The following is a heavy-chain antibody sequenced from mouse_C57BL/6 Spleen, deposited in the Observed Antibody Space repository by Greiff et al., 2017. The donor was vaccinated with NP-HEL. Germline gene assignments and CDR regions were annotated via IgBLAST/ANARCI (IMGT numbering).Heavy chain of an antibody. D-gene: IGHD2-3*01. Sequence: VQLQQSGPELVKPGASVKISCKASGYTFTDYYMNWVKQSHGKSLEWIGDINPNNGGTSYNQKFKGKATLTVDKSSSTAYMELRSLTSEDSAVYYCYDNYFDYWGQGTTLTVSS. J-gene: IGHJ2*01. CDR3: YDNYFDY. CDR1: GYTFTDYY. CDR2: INPNNGGT. V-gene: IGHV1-26*01.